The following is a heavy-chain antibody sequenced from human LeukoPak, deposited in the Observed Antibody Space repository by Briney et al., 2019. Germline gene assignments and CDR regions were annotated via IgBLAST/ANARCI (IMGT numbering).Heavy chain of an antibody. Sequence: GASVKVSCKASGYTFTSYDINWVRQATGQGLEWMGWISAYNGNTNYAQKLQGRVTMTTDTSTSTAYMEPRSLRSDGTAVYYCARLHDYGDYAWFDYWGQGTLVTVSS. CDR3: ARLHDYGDYAWFDY. CDR2: ISAYNGNT. J-gene: IGHJ4*02. V-gene: IGHV1-18*01. D-gene: IGHD4-17*01. CDR1: GYTFTSYD.